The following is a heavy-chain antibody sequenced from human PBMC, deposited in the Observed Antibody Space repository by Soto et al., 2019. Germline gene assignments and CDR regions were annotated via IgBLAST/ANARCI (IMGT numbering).Heavy chain of an antibody. CDR3: ARAHPVGRFDH. CDR2: IGTAGDT. V-gene: IGHV3-13*01. CDR1: GFTFSSYD. D-gene: IGHD3-16*01. Sequence: PGGSLRLSCAASGFTFSSYDMHWVRQATGKGLEWVSAIGTAGDTYYPGSVKGRFTISSENAKNSLYLQMNRLRAGDTAVYYCARAHPVGRFDHWGQGTLVTVSS. J-gene: IGHJ4*02.